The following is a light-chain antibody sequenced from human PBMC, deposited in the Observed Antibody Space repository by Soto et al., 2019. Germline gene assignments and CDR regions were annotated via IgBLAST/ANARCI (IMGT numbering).Light chain of an antibody. CDR1: SSNIGSNY. J-gene: IGLJ2*01. V-gene: IGLV1-47*02. Sequence: QSVLTQPPSASGTPGQRVTISCSGSSSNIGSNYVYWYQQLPGTAPKLLIYSNNQRPSGVPDRFSGSKSGTSAFLAISGLRSEDEADYYCAAWDDSLSGPVVFGGGTKVTVL. CDR3: AAWDDSLSGPVV. CDR2: SNN.